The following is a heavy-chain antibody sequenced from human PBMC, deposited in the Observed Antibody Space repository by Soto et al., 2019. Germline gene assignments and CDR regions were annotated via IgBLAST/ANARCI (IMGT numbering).Heavy chain of an antibody. CDR1: GGSFSGYY. D-gene: IGHD3-22*01. CDR2: INHSGST. CDR3: ARGLGITMIVVSKYFDY. V-gene: IGHV4-34*01. J-gene: IGHJ4*02. Sequence: SETLSLTCAVYGGSFSGYYWSWIRQPPGKGLEWIGEINHSGSTNYNPSLKSRVTISVDTSKNQFSLKLSSVTAADTAVYYCARGLGITMIVVSKYFDYWGQGTLVTVPS.